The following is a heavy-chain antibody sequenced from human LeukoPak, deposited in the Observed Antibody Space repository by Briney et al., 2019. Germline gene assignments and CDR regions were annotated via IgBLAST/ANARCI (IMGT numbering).Heavy chain of an antibody. J-gene: IGHJ4*02. CDR1: GFTFSSYS. D-gene: IGHD3-9*01. CDR2: ISSSSSYI. Sequence: GGSLRLSWAASGFTFSSYSMNWVRQAAGKGLEWVSSISSSSSYIYYADSVKGRFTISRDNAKNSLYLQMTSLRAEDPAVYYCARDLTYYDILTGYYTSHYFDYWGQGTLVTVSS. CDR3: ARDLTYYDILTGYYTSHYFDY. V-gene: IGHV3-21*01.